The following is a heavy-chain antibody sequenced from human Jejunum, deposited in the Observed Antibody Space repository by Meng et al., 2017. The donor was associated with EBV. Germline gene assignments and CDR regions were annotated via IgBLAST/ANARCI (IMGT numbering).Heavy chain of an antibody. CDR3: ARSPGSWRLDY. V-gene: IGHV4-4*02. D-gene: IGHD3-10*01. J-gene: IGHJ4*02. CDR1: GGSISNNVW. CDR2: IYHRGLT. Sequence: GQRQGPGPGVENASGTLSLTGAGSGGSISNNVWWNWGSKPPGKGLEWIGEIYHRGLTNYNPSLKSRVTISVDTSKNKFSLNLASVTAPDTAVYYCARSPGSWRLDYWGPGTVVTVFS.